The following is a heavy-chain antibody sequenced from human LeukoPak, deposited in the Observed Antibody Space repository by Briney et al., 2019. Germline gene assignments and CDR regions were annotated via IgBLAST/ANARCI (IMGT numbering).Heavy chain of an antibody. J-gene: IGHJ3*02. D-gene: IGHD6-13*01. CDR1: GFKFSSYS. V-gene: IGHV3-23*01. CDR3: AKDAISAAARGDAFDI. CDR2: ISISGGST. Sequence: GGSLRLSCAASGFKFSSYSMKWVRQAPGKGLEWVSGISISGGSTFYADSVKGRFTISRDISKNTLYLQMNSLRAEDTAVYYCAKDAISAAARGDAFDIWGQGTMVTVSS.